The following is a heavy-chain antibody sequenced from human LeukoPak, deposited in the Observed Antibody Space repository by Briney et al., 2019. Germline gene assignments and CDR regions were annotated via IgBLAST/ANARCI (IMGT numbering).Heavy chain of an antibody. D-gene: IGHD1-7*01. CDR1: GGTFSSYA. J-gene: IGHJ4*02. CDR3: AGRWGYNWNYVALDY. CDR2: IIPIFGTA. Sequence: ASVKVSCKASGGTFSSYAISWVRQAPGQGLEWMGGIIPIFGTANYAQKFQGRVTITADESTSTAYMELSSLRSEDTAVYYCAGRWGYNWNYVALDYWGQGTLVTVSS. V-gene: IGHV1-69*01.